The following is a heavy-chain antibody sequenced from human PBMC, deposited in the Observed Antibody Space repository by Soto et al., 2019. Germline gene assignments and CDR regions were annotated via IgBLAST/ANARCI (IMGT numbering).Heavy chain of an antibody. V-gene: IGHV1-69*02. J-gene: IGHJ6*03. CDR3: ARVYASAAAAHYYYYYMDV. CDR1: GGTFSSYT. CDR2: IIPILGIA. D-gene: IGHD6-13*01. Sequence: SVKVSCKASGGTFSSYTISWVRQAPGQGLEWMGRIIPILGIANYAQKFQGRVTITADKSTSTAYMELSSLRSEDTAVYYCARVYASAAAAHYYYYYMDVWGKGTTVTVSS.